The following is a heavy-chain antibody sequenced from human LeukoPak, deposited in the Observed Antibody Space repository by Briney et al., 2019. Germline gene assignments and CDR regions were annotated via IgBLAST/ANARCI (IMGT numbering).Heavy chain of an antibody. CDR1: GFTVSSNY. D-gene: IGHD5-24*01. Sequence: GGSLRLSCAASGFTVSSNYMSWVRQAPGKGLEWVSVIYSGGSTYYADSVKGRFTISRDNSKNTPYLQMNSLRAEDTAVYYCAREMATIRVLYGMDVWGQGTTVTVSS. CDR3: AREMATIRVLYGMDV. CDR2: IYSGGST. J-gene: IGHJ6*02. V-gene: IGHV3-53*01.